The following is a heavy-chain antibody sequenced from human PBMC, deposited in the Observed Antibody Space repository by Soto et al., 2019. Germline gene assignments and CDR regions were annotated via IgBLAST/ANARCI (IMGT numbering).Heavy chain of an antibody. D-gene: IGHD3-22*01. CDR3: AGALVLGGSSGWGFNY. CDR1: GFIFSNYG. J-gene: IGHJ4*02. CDR2: VGASATSR. V-gene: IGHV3-48*02. Sequence: EVQLVESGGGLVQPGGSLRLSCAASGFIFSNYGMHWVRQAPGTGLEWISYVGASATSRYYADSVKGRFTISRDNAKNSLYLQMNRLRDDDTAVYYCAGALVLGGSSGWGFNYWGQGSLVTVSS.